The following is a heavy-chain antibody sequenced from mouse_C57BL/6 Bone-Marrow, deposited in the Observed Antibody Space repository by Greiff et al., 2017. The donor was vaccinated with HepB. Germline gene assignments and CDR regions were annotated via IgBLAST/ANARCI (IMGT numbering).Heavy chain of an antibody. CDR1: GYTFTSYW. D-gene: IGHD1-1*01. Sequence: QVQLQQPGAELVKPGASVKLSCKASGYTFTSYWMHWVKQRPGQGLEWIGMIHPNSGSTNYNEKFKSKATLTVDKSSSTAYMQLSSLTSEDSAVYYCARDYGSRYWYFDVWGTGTTVTVSS. V-gene: IGHV1-64*01. CDR2: IHPNSGST. CDR3: ARDYGSRYWYFDV. J-gene: IGHJ1*03.